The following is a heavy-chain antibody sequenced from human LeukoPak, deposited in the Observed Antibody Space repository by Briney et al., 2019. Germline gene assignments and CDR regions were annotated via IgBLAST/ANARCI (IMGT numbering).Heavy chain of an antibody. CDR1: GGSITGYY. CDR3: ARVGADGSGFLFDY. V-gene: IGHV4-34*01. J-gene: IGHJ4*02. CDR2: INHSGST. D-gene: IGHD3-10*01. Sequence: SETLSLTCTVSGGSITGYYWSWIRQPPGKGLEWIGEINHSGSTNYNPSLKSRVTISVDTSKNQFSLKLSSVTAADTAVYYCARVGADGSGFLFDYWGQGTLVTVSS.